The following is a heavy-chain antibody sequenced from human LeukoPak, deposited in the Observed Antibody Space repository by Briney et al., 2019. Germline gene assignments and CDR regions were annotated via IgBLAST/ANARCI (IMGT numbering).Heavy chain of an antibody. D-gene: IGHD3-22*01. Sequence: PRGSLRLSCAASGFTFSNSQMSWVRQAPGKRLEWIGRIKREIDGATTDYAAPVRGRFTISRDDSKNTLYLQMNGLTAEDTAVYYCSTYYFDNSVYLVYWGQGALVTVSS. J-gene: IGHJ4*02. CDR3: STYYFDNSVYLVY. CDR2: IKREIDGATT. CDR1: GFTFSNSQ. V-gene: IGHV3-15*01.